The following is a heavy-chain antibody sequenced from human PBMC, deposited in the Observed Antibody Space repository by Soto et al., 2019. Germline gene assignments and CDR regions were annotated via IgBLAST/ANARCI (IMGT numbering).Heavy chain of an antibody. J-gene: IGHJ4*02. CDR3: ARDGNYFGVVGDFDY. CDR2: IKQDGSEK. D-gene: IGHD3-3*01. V-gene: IGHV3-7*01. CDR1: GFTFSSYW. Sequence: GGSLRLSCAASGFTFSSYWMSWVRQAPGKGLEWVANIKQDGSEKYYVDSVKGRFTISRDNAKNSLYLQMNSLRAEDTAVYYCARDGNYFGVVGDFDYWGQGTLVTVSS.